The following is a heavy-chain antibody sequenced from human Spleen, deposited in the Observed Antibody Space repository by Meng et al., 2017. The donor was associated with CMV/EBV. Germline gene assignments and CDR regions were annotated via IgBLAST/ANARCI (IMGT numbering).Heavy chain of an antibody. D-gene: IGHD3-3*01. CDR1: SSDD. J-gene: IGHJ5*02. Sequence: SSDDRTWNKQYPGKRREWIEERKHKRNTKYRPSLKSRGIISKDKSKNSFALKLSSVTAANTAVYYCARGQGFAVFGVVTSGWFDPWGQGTLVTVSS. CDR3: ARGQGFAVFGVVTSGWFDP. V-gene: IGHV4-34*01. CDR2: RKHKRNT.